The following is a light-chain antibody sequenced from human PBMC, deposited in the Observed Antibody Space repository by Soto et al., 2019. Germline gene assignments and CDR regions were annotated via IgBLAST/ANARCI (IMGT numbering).Light chain of an antibody. CDR2: GST. Sequence: QSVLTQPPSVSGAPGQRVTISCTGSSYNIGAGHVVHWYQQLPGRAPKLLMYGSTNPPSGVPDRFSGSKSGTSASLAITGLQAEDEADYYCQSYDNSLSASVFGGGTKVTVL. CDR1: SYNIGAGHV. CDR3: QSYDNSLSASV. V-gene: IGLV1-40*01. J-gene: IGLJ2*01.